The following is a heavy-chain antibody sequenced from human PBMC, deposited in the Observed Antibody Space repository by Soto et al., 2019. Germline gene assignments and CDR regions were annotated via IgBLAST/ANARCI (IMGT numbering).Heavy chain of an antibody. J-gene: IGHJ4*02. CDR1: GHTLTTYA. Sequence: QVQLVQSGAEAKKPGASVNVSCKASGHTLTTYAMHWVRQAPGQRLEWMGWINVGNGNTKYSQKLQGRVTFTRATSGTTAYMELSSLRSEDTAVYYCATGRVGWELLSVFDYWGQGTLVTVSS. CDR2: INVGNGNT. CDR3: ATGRVGWELLSVFDY. V-gene: IGHV1-3*01. D-gene: IGHD1-26*01.